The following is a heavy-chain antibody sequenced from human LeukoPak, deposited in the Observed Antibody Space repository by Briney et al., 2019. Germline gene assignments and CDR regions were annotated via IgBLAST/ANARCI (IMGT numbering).Heavy chain of an antibody. CDR1: GFAFSSYA. CDR2: ISSNGGRT. V-gene: IGHV3-64*01. J-gene: IGHJ3*02. Sequence: GGSLRLSCAASGFAFSSYAFHWVRQAPGKGLEYVSAISSNGGRTYYANSVKGRFTISRDNSKNTLYLQMGRLRAEDMAVYYCARGFLVGATAFDIWGQGTMVTVSS. D-gene: IGHD1-26*01. CDR3: ARGFLVGATAFDI.